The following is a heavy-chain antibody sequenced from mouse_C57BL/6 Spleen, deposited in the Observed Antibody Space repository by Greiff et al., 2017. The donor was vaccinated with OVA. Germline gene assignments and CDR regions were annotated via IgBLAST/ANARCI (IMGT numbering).Heavy chain of an antibody. J-gene: IGHJ4*01. CDR1: GYTFTSYW. CDR3: ARKIMALYYSLDY. Sequence: QVQLQQSGAELVKPGASVKMSCKASGYTFTSYWITWVKQRPGQGLEWIGDIHPGSGSTNYNEKFKSKATLTVDTSSSTAYMQLSSLTSEDSAVYYCARKIMALYYSLDYWGQGTSVTVSS. CDR2: IHPGSGST. D-gene: IGHD1-1*02. V-gene: IGHV1-55*01.